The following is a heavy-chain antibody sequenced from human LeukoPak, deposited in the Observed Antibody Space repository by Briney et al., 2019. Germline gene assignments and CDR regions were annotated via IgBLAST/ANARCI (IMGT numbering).Heavy chain of an antibody. J-gene: IGHJ4*02. Sequence: SETLSLTCTVSGGSISSYYWSWIRQPPGKGLEWIGYIYDIGRTNYTPSLQSRVTISIDTSKNQFSLNLNSVTAADTAVYYCARATIKSTTAARPAFLFDYWGQGTLVTVSS. V-gene: IGHV4-59*01. CDR2: IYDIGRT. CDR1: GGSISSYY. D-gene: IGHD6-6*01. CDR3: ARATIKSTTAARPAFLFDY.